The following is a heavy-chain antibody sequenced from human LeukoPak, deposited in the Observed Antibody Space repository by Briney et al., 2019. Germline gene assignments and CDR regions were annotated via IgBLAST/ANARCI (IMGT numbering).Heavy chain of an antibody. Sequence: GGSLRLSCAASGFTLSSYGMHWVRQAPGKGLEWVAVISYDGSNKYYADSVKGRFTISRDNSKNTLYLQMNGLRAEDTAVYYCAKDVGGVATLNYWGQGTLVTVSS. V-gene: IGHV3-30*18. J-gene: IGHJ4*02. CDR2: ISYDGSNK. CDR1: GFTLSSYG. CDR3: AKDVGGVATLNY. D-gene: IGHD2-8*02.